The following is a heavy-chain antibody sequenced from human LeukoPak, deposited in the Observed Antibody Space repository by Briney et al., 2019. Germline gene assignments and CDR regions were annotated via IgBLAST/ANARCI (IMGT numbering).Heavy chain of an antibody. D-gene: IGHD4-17*01. J-gene: IGHJ3*02. Sequence: SETLSLTCTVSGYSISSGYYWGWIRQPPGKGLEWIGSIYHSGSTYYNPSLKSRVTISVDTSKNQFSLKLSSVTAADTAVYYCARGDYVQYAFDIWGQGTMVTVSS. CDR1: GYSISSGYY. V-gene: IGHV4-38-2*02. CDR3: ARGDYVQYAFDI. CDR2: IYHSGST.